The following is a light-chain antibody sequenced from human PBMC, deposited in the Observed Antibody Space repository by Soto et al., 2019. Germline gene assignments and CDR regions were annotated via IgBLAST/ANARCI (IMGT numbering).Light chain of an antibody. Sequence: QSVLTQPPSPSRSPGQTVTISRPGNSRDVGCYNLVSWYQQHPGKAPKLMIYEVSKRPSGVPDRFSGSKSGNTASLTVSGLQADDEADYYCTSYAGSNIPVVFGGGTQLTVL. CDR3: TSYAGSNIPVV. V-gene: IGLV2-8*01. CDR2: EVS. CDR1: SRDVGCYNL. J-gene: IGLJ2*01.